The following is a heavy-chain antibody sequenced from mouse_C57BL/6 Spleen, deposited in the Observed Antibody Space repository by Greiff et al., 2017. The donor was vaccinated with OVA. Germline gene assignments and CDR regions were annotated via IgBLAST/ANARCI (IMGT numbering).Heavy chain of an antibody. J-gene: IGHJ2*01. D-gene: IGHD1-1*01. CDR2: IYPGDGDT. V-gene: IGHV1-82*01. Sequence: QVTLKVSGPELVKPGASVKISCKASGYAFSSSWMNWVKQRPGKGLEWIGRIYPGDGDTNYNGKFKGKATLTADKSSSTAYMQLSSLTSEDSAVYFCASITTVVFDYWGQGTTLTVAS. CDR3: ASITTVVFDY. CDR1: GYAFSSSW.